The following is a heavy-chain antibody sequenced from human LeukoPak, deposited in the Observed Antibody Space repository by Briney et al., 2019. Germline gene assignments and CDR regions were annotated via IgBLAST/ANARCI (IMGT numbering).Heavy chain of an antibody. CDR3: AREEDRDGYKIGGFDP. V-gene: IGHV3-48*04. Sequence: GRSLRLSCAASGLTFSSYGMHWVRQAPGKGLEWVSYISSSGSTIYYADSVKGRFTISRDNAKNSLYLQMNSLRAEDTAVYYCAREEDRDGYKIGGFDPWGQGTLVTVSS. CDR2: ISSSGSTI. CDR1: GLTFSSYG. D-gene: IGHD5-24*01. J-gene: IGHJ5*02.